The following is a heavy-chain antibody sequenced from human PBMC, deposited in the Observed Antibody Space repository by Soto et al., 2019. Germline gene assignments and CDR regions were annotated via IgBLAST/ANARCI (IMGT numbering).Heavy chain of an antibody. Sequence: PSETLSLTSTVSGGSISTYYWSWFRQPPGKGLEWIGYIYYTGGTTYNPSLESRVTMSVDTSKNQFSLNLSSMTAADMAVYYCARSRGSSYYLDYWGQGTLVTVSS. V-gene: IGHV4-59*12. D-gene: IGHD3-10*01. J-gene: IGHJ4*02. CDR1: GGSISTYY. CDR2: IYYTGGT. CDR3: ARSRGSSYYLDY.